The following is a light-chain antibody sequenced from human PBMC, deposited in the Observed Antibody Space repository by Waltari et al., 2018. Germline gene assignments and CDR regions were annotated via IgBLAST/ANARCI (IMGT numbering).Light chain of an antibody. Sequence: YDLTQPPSVSVSPGQTASLACSGDNWGDKQVSWYQKKSGQSPVVVMYQDNERPSGIPERFSGSNSGNTAFLTITGTQALDEADYYCQAWDSGTAVFGGGTKLTVL. J-gene: IGLJ2*01. CDR3: QAWDSGTAV. V-gene: IGLV3-1*01. CDR1: NWGDKQ. CDR2: QDN.